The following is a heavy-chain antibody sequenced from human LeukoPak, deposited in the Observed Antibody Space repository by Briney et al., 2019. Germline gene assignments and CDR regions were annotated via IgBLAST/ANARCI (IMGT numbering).Heavy chain of an antibody. Sequence: SETLSLTCAVYGGSFSGYYWSWIRQPPGKGLEWIGEINHSGSTNYNPSLKSRVTISVDTSKNQFSLKVNSVTAADTAVYYCARGYYGSGIIDYWGQGTLVTVSS. CDR1: GGSFSGYY. V-gene: IGHV4-34*01. CDR3: ARGYYGSGIIDY. D-gene: IGHD3-10*01. CDR2: INHSGST. J-gene: IGHJ4*02.